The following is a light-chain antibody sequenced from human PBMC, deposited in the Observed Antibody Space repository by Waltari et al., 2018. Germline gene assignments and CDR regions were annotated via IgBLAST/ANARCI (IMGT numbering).Light chain of an antibody. CDR3: SSYTNTSPYVL. V-gene: IGLV2-14*03. CDR2: DVG. Sequence: HSALTQPAPVSGSPGQSISISCTGTSSDVGSYSYVSWYQQQPGTAPKLMVYDVGFRPSGVSDRFSGSKSGNTASLTISGLQAEDEATYYCSSYTNTSPYVLFGGGTKLTVL. J-gene: IGLJ2*01. CDR1: SSDVGSYSY.